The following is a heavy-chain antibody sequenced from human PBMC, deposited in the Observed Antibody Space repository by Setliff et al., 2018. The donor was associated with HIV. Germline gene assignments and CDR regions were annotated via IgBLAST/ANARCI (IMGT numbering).Heavy chain of an antibody. CDR3: ARPGIGDSSSWYYFDY. V-gene: IGHV4-31*03. CDR1: GASFSSGGYY. Sequence: SETLSLTCTVSGASFSSGGYYWTWIRQHPVRGLEWIGYIYYSGSTYYNPSLRSRLTISIDTSKNQFSMKLSPVTAADTAVYYCARPGIGDSSSWYYFDYWGQGTLVTVSS. D-gene: IGHD6-13*01. J-gene: IGHJ4*02. CDR2: IYYSGST.